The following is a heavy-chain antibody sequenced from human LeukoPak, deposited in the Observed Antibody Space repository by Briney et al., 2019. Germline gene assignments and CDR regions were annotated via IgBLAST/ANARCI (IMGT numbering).Heavy chain of an antibody. V-gene: IGHV5-10-1*01. D-gene: IGHD6-6*01. Sequence: GESLKISCKGSGYTFTSYWISWVRQMPGKGLEWMGKIDPSDSYTNYSPSFQGHVTISADKSISTAYLQWSSLKASDTAMYYCARGESIAARAAEEIDFRGQGTLVTVSS. CDR2: IDPSDSYT. CDR1: GYTFTSYW. CDR3: ARGESIAARAAEEIDF. J-gene: IGHJ4*02.